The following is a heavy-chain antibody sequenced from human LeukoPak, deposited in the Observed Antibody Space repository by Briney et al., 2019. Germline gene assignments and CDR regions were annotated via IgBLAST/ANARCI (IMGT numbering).Heavy chain of an antibody. CDR2: ISGGGGST. Sequence: QPGGSLRLSCAASGFTFSSYAMSWVRQAPGKGLEWVSAISGGGGSTYYADSVKGRFTISRNNSKNTLYLQMNSLRAEDTAVYYCAKDPNYYDSSGYYWGRDWYFDLWGRGTLVTVSS. CDR1: GFTFSSYA. CDR3: AKDPNYYDSSGYYWGRDWYFDL. D-gene: IGHD3-22*01. J-gene: IGHJ2*01. V-gene: IGHV3-23*01.